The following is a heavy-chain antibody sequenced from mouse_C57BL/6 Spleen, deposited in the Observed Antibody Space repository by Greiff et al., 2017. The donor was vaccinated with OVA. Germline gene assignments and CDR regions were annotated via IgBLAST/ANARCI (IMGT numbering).Heavy chain of an antibody. CDR1: GYTFTDYE. V-gene: IGHV1-15*01. D-gene: IGHD3-2*02. CDR3: TRSRLRSHYYAMDY. CDR2: IDPETGGT. Sequence: VQLQQSGAELVRPGASVTLSCKASGYTFTDYEMHWVKQTPVHGLEWIGAIDPETGGTAYNQKFKGKAILTADKSSSTAYMELRSLTSEDSAVYYCTRSRLRSHYYAMDYWGQGTSVTVSS. J-gene: IGHJ4*01.